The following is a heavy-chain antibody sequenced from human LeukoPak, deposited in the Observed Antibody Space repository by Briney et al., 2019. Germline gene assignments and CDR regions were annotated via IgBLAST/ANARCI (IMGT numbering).Heavy chain of an antibody. D-gene: IGHD4-11*01. J-gene: IGHJ5*02. CDR1: GDSVSSNSAA. V-gene: IGHV6-1*01. CDR3: ARDPGDDYSPHNWFDP. Sequence: SQTLSLTCAISGDSVSSNSAAWNWIRQSPSRGLEWLGRTYYRSKWYNDYAVSVKSRITINPDTSKNQFSLQLNSVTPEDTAVYYCARDPGDDYSPHNWFDPWGQGTLVTVSS. CDR2: TYYRSKWYN.